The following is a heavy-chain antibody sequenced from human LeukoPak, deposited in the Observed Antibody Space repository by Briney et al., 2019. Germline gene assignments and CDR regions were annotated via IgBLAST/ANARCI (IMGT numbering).Heavy chain of an antibody. D-gene: IGHD3-22*01. J-gene: IGHJ4*02. V-gene: IGHV3-23*01. CDR2: ISGSGGST. Sequence: PGGSLRLSCAASGFTFSSYTMNWVRQAPGKGLEWVSAISGSGGSTYYADSVKGRFTISRDNSKNTLYLQMNSLRAEDTAVYYCAKPYHYYDSSGYYTHYFDYWGQGTLVTVSS. CDR1: GFTFSSYT. CDR3: AKPYHYYDSSGYYTHYFDY.